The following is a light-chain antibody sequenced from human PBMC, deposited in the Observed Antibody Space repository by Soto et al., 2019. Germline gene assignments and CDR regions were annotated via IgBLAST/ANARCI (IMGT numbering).Light chain of an antibody. J-gene: IGKJ1*01. CDR2: KAS. CDR3: QHYNSYSEA. V-gene: IGKV1-5*03. CDR1: QTISSW. Sequence: DIQMTQSPSTLSVSVGDRVTITCRASQTISSWLAWYQQKPGKAPKLLIYKASTLKSGVPSRFSGSGSGTECTITISSLQHDDFSTYYCQHYNSYSEAFGQGTKVDIK.